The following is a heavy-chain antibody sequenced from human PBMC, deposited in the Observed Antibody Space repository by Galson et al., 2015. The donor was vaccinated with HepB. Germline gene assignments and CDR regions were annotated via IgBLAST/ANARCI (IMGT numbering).Heavy chain of an antibody. CDR3: AKGGRSTWTDYFDY. CDR2: ITGSGGST. Sequence: LRLSCAASGFTFSNYAMTWVRQAPGKGLEWVSDITGSGGSTYYADSVKGRFTISRDNSKNTLYLQMNSLRAEDTALYYCAKGGRSTWTDYFDYWGQGTLVTVSS. D-gene: IGHD1-1*01. J-gene: IGHJ4*02. V-gene: IGHV3-23*01. CDR1: GFTFSNYA.